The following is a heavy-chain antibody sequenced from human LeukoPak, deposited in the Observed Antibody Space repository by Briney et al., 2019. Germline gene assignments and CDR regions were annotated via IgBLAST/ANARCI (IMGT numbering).Heavy chain of an antibody. V-gene: IGHV1-18*01. CDR3: AREEGSIFGVGGYYYFYMDV. J-gene: IGHJ6*03. CDR2: MSTYNGDT. Sequence: GASVKVSCKASGYSFTKYGISWVRQAPGQGLEWMGWMSTYNGDTNYEQKFQGRVTMTTDTSTSTAYMELRSLRSDDTAVYYCAREEGSIFGVGGYYYFYMDVWGKGTTVTVSS. D-gene: IGHD3-3*02. CDR1: GYSFTKYG.